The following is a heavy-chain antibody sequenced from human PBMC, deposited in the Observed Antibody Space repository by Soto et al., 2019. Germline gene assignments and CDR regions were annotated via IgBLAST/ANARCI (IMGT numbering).Heavy chain of an antibody. V-gene: IGHV4-31*03. CDR2: IYHSGNT. D-gene: IGHD2-2*02. CDR3: ARARFQVLYGRPYFDS. Sequence: SETLSLTCTVSGGSITTGGSYWSWIRQHPGKGLEWIGNIYHSGNTYYNPSLKSRLTISVDTSKNHFSLMVDSVTAADTAVYYCARARFQVLYGRPYFDSWGQGTLVTVSS. J-gene: IGHJ4*02. CDR1: GGSITTGGSY.